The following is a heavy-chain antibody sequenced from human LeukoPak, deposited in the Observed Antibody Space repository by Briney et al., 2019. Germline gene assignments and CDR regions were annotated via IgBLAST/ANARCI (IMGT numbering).Heavy chain of an antibody. CDR2: FDPEDGET. Sequence: ASVKVSCKVSGYTLTELSMHWVRQAPGKGLEWMGGFDPEDGETIYAQKFQGRVTMTEDTSTGTAYMELSSLRSEDTAVYYCATDSRGVGNAFDIWGQGTMVTVSS. CDR1: GYTLTELS. V-gene: IGHV1-24*01. CDR3: ATDSRGVGNAFDI. D-gene: IGHD3-10*01. J-gene: IGHJ3*02.